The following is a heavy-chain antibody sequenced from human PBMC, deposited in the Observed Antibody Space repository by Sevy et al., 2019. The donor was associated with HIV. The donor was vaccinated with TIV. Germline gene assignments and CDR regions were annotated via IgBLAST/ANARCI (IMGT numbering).Heavy chain of an antibody. CDR3: ARVSDDSSGYHLDY. CDR1: GFTFSRYW. D-gene: IGHD3-22*01. J-gene: IGHJ4*02. V-gene: IGHV3-7*01. Sequence: GGSLRLSCAASGFTFSRYWMSWVRQTPGKGLEWVANIKQDGSEKYYVDSVKGRFTISRDNAKNSLYLQMNSLRAEDTAVYYCARVSDDSSGYHLDYWGQGTLVTVSS. CDR2: IKQDGSEK.